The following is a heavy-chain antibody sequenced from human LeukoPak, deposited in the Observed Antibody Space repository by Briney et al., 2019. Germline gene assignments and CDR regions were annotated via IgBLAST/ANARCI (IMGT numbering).Heavy chain of an antibody. V-gene: IGHV3-23*01. CDR2: ISNNGGST. J-gene: IGHJ4*02. CDR3: AKSRDYYYGSGGDYFAY. CDR1: GFTFSNYA. Sequence: GGSLRLSCAASGFTFSNYAMSWVRQAPGKGLEWVSGISNNGGSTYYADSVKGRFTISRDNSKNTLYLQMNNLRAEDTAVHYCAKSRDYYYGSGGDYFAYWGQGTLVTVSS. D-gene: IGHD3-10*01.